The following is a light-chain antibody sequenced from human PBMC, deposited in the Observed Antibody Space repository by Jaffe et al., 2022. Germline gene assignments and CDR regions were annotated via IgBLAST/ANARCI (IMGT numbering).Light chain of an antibody. J-gene: IGLJ3*02. CDR2: IND. Sequence: QSVLTQPPSASGTPGQRVTISCSGSSSNIGSNSVNWYHQLPGTAPKLLIYINDKRPSGVPDRLSGSKSGTSASLAISGLQSEDEADYYCAAWDDSLNGWVFGGGTKLTVL. CDR1: SSNIGSNS. V-gene: IGLV1-44*01. CDR3: AAWDDSLNGWV.